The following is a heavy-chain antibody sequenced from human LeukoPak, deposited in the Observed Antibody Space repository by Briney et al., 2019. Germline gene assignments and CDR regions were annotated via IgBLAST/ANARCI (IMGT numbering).Heavy chain of an antibody. CDR3: ARGRESHYDFWSGPLDY. D-gene: IGHD3-3*01. J-gene: IGHJ4*02. CDR1: GGTFSSYA. Sequence: SVKVSCKASGGTFSSYAISWVRQAPGQGPEWMGGIIPIFGTANYAQKFQGRVTITTDESTSTAYMELSSLRSEDTAVYYCARGRESHYDFWSGPLDYWGQGTLVTVSS. V-gene: IGHV1-69*05. CDR2: IIPIFGTA.